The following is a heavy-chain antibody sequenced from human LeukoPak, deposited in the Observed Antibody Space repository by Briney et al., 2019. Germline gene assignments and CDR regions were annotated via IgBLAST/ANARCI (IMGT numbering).Heavy chain of an antibody. CDR1: GFTFSSYA. CDR2: ISYDGSNK. D-gene: IGHD2-21*02. J-gene: IGHJ4*02. V-gene: IGHV3-30-3*01. Sequence: GGSLRLSCAASGFTFSSYAMSWVRQAPGKGLEWVAVISYDGSNKYYADSVEGRFTISRDNSKNTLYLQMNSLRAEDTAVYYCARESSAYCGGDCYSFGNFDYWGQGTLVTVSS. CDR3: ARESSAYCGGDCYSFGNFDY.